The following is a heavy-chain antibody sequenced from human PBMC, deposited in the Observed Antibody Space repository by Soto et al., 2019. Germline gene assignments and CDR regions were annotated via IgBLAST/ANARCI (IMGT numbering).Heavy chain of an antibody. D-gene: IGHD3-22*01. CDR2: ISSSGSTI. CDR3: ARDSRYYYDSSGYYYYYYGMDV. V-gene: IGHV3-11*01. J-gene: IGHJ6*02. Sequence: GESLKISCAASGFTFSDYYMSWIRQAPGKGLEWVSYISSSGSTIYYADSVKGRFTISRDNAKNSLYLQMNSLRAEDTAVYYCARDSRYYYDSSGYYYYYYGMDVWGQGTTVTV. CDR1: GFTFSDYY.